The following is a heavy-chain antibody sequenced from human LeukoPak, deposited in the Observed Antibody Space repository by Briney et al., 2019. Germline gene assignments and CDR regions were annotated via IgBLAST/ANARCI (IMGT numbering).Heavy chain of an antibody. D-gene: IGHD1-26*01. Sequence: ASVKVSCKASGGTFSSYAISWVRQAPGQGLEWMGGIIPISGTANYAQKFQGRVTITADESTSTAYMELSSLRSEDTAVYYCARDPNSGSYYQMDYWGQGTLVTVSS. J-gene: IGHJ4*02. CDR1: GGTFSSYA. CDR2: IIPISGTA. CDR3: ARDPNSGSYYQMDY. V-gene: IGHV1-69*13.